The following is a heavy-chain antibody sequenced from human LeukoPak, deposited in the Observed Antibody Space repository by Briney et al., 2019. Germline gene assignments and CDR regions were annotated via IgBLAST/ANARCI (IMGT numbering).Heavy chain of an antibody. Sequence: SETLSLTCTVSGGSISSSSYYWGWIRQPPGKGLEWIGSIYYSGYTYYNPSVESRVTISVDTSKNQFSLKLSSVTAADTAVYYCARAVSLPKRGYSYGPSGYMDVWGKGTTVTISS. V-gene: IGHV4-39*07. CDR2: IYYSGYT. D-gene: IGHD5-18*01. CDR3: ARAVSLPKRGYSYGPSGYMDV. J-gene: IGHJ6*03. CDR1: GGSISSSSYY.